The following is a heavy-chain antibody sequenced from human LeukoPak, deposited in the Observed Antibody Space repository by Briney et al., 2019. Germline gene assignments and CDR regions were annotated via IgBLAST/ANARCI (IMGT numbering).Heavy chain of an antibody. CDR3: ARHVRWSDFDY. CDR2: IYNNGRT. J-gene: IGHJ4*02. CDR1: GGSISSYY. D-gene: IGHD3-10*02. Sequence: TTSETLSLTCTVSGGSISSYYWSWIRQPPGKGLEWIGYIYNNGRTNYYPSFKSRATISVDRSKNQFSLKLTSVTAADTAVYYCARHVRWSDFDYWGQGTLVTVSS. V-gene: IGHV4-59*01.